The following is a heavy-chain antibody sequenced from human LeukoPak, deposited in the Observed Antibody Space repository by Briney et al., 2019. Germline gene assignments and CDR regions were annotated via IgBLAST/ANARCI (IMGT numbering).Heavy chain of an antibody. CDR3: ARVRSPPYYYYYYYMDV. J-gene: IGHJ6*03. D-gene: IGHD1-14*01. Sequence: SSETLSLTCAVYGGSFSGYSWTWIRHPPGKGLEWIGEFNHSGSTNYNPSLKSRVTISVDTSKNQFSLKLTSVTAADTAVYYCARVRSPPYYYYYYYMDVWGKGTTVTVSS. CDR1: GGSFSGYS. CDR2: FNHSGST. V-gene: IGHV4-34*01.